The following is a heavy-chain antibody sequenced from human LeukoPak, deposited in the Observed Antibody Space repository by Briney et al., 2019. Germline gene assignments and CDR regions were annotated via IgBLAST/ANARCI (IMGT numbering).Heavy chain of an antibody. CDR2: IRSKAYGGTT. CDR1: GFTFGDYA. D-gene: IGHD3-3*01. Sequence: PGGSLRLSCTASGFTFGDYAMSWVRQAPGKGLEWVGFIRSKAYGGTTEYAASVKGRFTISRDDSKSIAYLQMNSLKTEGTAVYYCTVRYDFWSGYRDAFDIWGQGTMVTVSS. CDR3: TVRYDFWSGYRDAFDI. J-gene: IGHJ3*02. V-gene: IGHV3-49*04.